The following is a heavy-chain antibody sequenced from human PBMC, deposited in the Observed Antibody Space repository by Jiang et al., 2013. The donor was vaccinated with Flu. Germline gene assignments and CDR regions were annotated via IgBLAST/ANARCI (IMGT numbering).Heavy chain of an antibody. V-gene: IGHV4-39*01. Sequence: SGPGLVKPSETLSLTRTVSGGSISSSSYYWGWIRQPPGKGLEWIGSIYYSGSTYYNPSLKSRVTISVDTSKNQFSLKLSSVTAADTAVYYCARMVIPSPINDAFDIWGQGTMVTVSS. D-gene: IGHD2-21*01. J-gene: IGHJ3*02. CDR3: ARMVIPSPINDAFDI. CDR2: IYYSGST. CDR1: GGSISSSSYY.